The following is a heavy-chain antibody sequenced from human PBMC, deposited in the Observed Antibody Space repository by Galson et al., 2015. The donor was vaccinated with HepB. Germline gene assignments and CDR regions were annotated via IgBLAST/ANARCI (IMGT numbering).Heavy chain of an antibody. V-gene: IGHV3-23*01. J-gene: IGHJ6*02. CDR3: AREERGLRHLDPNYYYGMDV. Sequence: SLRLSCAALGFPFSGYAMSWVRQAPGKGLEWVSGISYIGSRQTTVRTYYAGSVKGRFTISRDISKNILYLQMNTLRVEDTAVYFCAREERGLRHLDPNYYYGMDVWGQGTTVTVSS. CDR2: ISYIGSRQTTVRT. CDR1: GFPFSGYA. D-gene: IGHD3-3*01.